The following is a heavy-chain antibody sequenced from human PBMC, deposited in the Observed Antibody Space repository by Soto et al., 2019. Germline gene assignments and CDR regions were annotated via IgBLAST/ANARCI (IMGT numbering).Heavy chain of an antibody. J-gene: IGHJ4*02. V-gene: IGHV4-59*01. CDR3: ARGAADTAMVDS. D-gene: IGHD5-18*01. Sequence: SETLSLTCTVSGGSIRSYYWTWIRQPPGKGLEWLGYIFYSGSTFYNPSLKSRVTISIHTSKSQFSLQLTSVTAADTAVYYCARGAADTAMVDSWGQGALVTVSS. CDR1: GGSIRSYY. CDR2: IFYSGST.